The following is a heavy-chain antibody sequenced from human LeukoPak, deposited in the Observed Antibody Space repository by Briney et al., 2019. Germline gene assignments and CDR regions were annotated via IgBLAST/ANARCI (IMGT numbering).Heavy chain of an antibody. Sequence: GASVKVSCKASGYTFTSYAMNWVRQAPGQGLEWMGWINTNTGNPTYAQGFTGRFVFSLDTSVSTAYLQISSLKAEDTAVYYCARALPVAGIPLSWFDPWGQGTLVTVSS. CDR1: GYTFTSYA. V-gene: IGHV7-4-1*02. CDR2: INTNTGNP. CDR3: ARALPVAGIPLSWFDP. D-gene: IGHD6-19*01. J-gene: IGHJ5*02.